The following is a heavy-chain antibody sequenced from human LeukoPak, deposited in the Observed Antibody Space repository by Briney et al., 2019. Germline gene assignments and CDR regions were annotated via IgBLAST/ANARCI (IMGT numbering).Heavy chain of an antibody. CDR1: GFTFSSYA. Sequence: GGSLRLSCAASGFTFSSYAMHWVRQAPGKGLEYVSAISSNGGSTYYANSVKGRFTISRDNSKNTLYLQMNSLRAEDTAVYYCAKDRENSGSYSFDCWGQGTLVTVSS. J-gene: IGHJ5*01. V-gene: IGHV3-64*01. D-gene: IGHD1-26*01. CDR3: AKDRENSGSYSFDC. CDR2: ISSNGGST.